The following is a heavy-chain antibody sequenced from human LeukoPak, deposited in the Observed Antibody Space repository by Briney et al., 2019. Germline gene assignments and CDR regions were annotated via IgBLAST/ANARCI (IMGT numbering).Heavy chain of an antibody. CDR3: ATGGRSGVAFGS. Sequence: QAWGSVRLSCTASGFIASSNYMSWVRQAPGKGLEWVSLIYSGGSTYYADSVMGRSTISRDKSNNTLYLQMNSLRAEDTAVYYCATGGRSGVAFGSWGQGTLVTVSS. CDR2: IYSGGST. V-gene: IGHV3-53*01. CDR1: GFIASSNY. J-gene: IGHJ5*02. D-gene: IGHD3-16*01.